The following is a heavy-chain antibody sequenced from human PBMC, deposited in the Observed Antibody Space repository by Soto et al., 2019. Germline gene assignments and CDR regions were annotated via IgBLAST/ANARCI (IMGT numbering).Heavy chain of an antibody. V-gene: IGHV4-31*03. J-gene: IGHJ5*02. D-gene: IGHD3-10*01. CDR3: ARGAIWFGEFPRLNWFDP. CDR1: GGSISSGGYY. CDR2: IYYSGST. Sequence: SETLSLTCTVSGGSISSGGYYWSWIRQHPGKGLEWIGYIYYSGSTYYNPSLKSRVTISVDTSKDQFSLKLSSVTAADTAVYYCARGAIWFGEFPRLNWFDPWGQGTLVTVSS.